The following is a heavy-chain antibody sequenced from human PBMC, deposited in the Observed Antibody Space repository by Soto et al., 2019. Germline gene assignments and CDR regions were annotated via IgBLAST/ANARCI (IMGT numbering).Heavy chain of an antibody. D-gene: IGHD6-19*01. V-gene: IGHV3-23*01. CDR1: GFTFSSYA. CDR2: ISGSGGST. J-gene: IGHJ4*02. Sequence: GGSLRLSCAASGFTFSSYAMSWVRQAPGKGLEWVSAISGSGGSTYYADSVKGRFTISRDNSKNTLYLQRNSLRAEDTAVYYCAKVGIAVAGTRYYFDCWGQGTLVTVSS. CDR3: AKVGIAVAGTRYYFDC.